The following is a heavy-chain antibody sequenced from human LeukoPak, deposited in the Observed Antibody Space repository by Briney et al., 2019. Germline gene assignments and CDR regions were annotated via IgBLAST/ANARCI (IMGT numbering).Heavy chain of an antibody. CDR3: ARLAYGATREFDP. J-gene: IGHJ5*02. D-gene: IGHD4-17*01. Sequence: SETLSLTCTVSGGSITNTNYYWAWIRQPPGKGLEWMGSIYSSRTTYWSSSRRSSPTMFVDTSKHQFSLKVSSLTDADTAVFYCARLAYGATREFDPWGQGALVTVSS. CDR2: IYSSRTT. CDR1: GGSITNTNYY. V-gene: IGHV4-39*01.